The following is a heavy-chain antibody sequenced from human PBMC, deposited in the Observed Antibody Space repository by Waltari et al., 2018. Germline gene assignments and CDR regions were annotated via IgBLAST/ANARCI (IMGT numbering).Heavy chain of an antibody. CDR2: INYSGSP. Sequence: QLQLQESGPGLVKPSETLSLTCTVSGDSITSSDHFWAWIRQSPGKGLERIGSINYSGSPHYNPSLKSRVTISVDTSKNQFSLRLSSATAADTGVYYCARRVGIGDYFDYWGQGTLVTVSS. CDR1: GDSITSSDHF. V-gene: IGHV4-39*01. CDR3: ARRVGIGDYFDY. D-gene: IGHD2-21*01. J-gene: IGHJ4*02.